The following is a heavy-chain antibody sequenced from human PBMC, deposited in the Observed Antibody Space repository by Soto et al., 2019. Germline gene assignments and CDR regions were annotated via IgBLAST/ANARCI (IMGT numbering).Heavy chain of an antibody. D-gene: IGHD6-13*01. J-gene: IGHJ6*02. CDR2: IYYSGST. Sequence: QVQLQESGPGLVKPSETLSLTCTVSGGSISSYYWSWIRQPPGKGLEWIGYIYYSGSTNYNPSRTSRVTISVDTSKHQFPRKLSSVTAADTAVYYCAREGVSSSWYNYYGMDVWGQGTTVTVSS. CDR1: GGSISSYY. CDR3: AREGVSSSWYNYYGMDV. V-gene: IGHV4-59*01.